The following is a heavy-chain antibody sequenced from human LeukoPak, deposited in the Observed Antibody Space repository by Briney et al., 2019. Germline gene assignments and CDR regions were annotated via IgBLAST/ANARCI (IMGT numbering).Heavy chain of an antibody. CDR3: ARVRDYYASSDYSDY. CDR2: ISGYNAKT. D-gene: IGHD3-22*01. CDR1: GYTFTSYY. Sequence: ASVKVSCKTSGYTFTSYYVSWVRQTPGQGLEWMGWISGYNAKTKYVQKFQGRITMTIDTSTTTAYMELRSLTSDDTAVYYCARVRDYYASSDYSDYWGQGTLVTVSS. J-gene: IGHJ4*02. V-gene: IGHV1-18*04.